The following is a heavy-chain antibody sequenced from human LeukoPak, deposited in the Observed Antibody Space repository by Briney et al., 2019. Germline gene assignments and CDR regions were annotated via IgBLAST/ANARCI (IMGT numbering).Heavy chain of an antibody. CDR3: ARLNEYDLLTGLFYP. Sequence: ASVKVSCKASGYTFTGYYMHWVRQAPGPGREWMGWINPNSGCTNYVQQFQGRVTMTRDTSISTAYMELSRLRSDDTAVYYCARLNEYDLLTGLFYPWGQGTLVTVSS. D-gene: IGHD3-9*01. CDR2: INPNSGCT. V-gene: IGHV1-2*02. J-gene: IGHJ5*02. CDR1: GYTFTGYY.